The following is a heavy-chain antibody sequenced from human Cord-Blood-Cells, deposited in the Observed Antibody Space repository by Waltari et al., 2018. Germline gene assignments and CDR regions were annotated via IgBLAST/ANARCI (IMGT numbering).Heavy chain of an antibody. V-gene: IGHV1-69*02. CDR3: ATRDPDYGGKGYYFDY. CDR2: IIPILGIA. J-gene: IGHJ4*02. CDR1: GGTFSSYH. Sequence: QVQLVQSGAEVKKPGSSVKVSCKASGGTFSSYHISWVRQAPGQGLEWMGRIIPILGIANYAQKFQGRVTITANKSTSTAYMELSSLRSEDTAVYYCATRDPDYGGKGYYFDYWGQGTLVTVSS. D-gene: IGHD4-17*01.